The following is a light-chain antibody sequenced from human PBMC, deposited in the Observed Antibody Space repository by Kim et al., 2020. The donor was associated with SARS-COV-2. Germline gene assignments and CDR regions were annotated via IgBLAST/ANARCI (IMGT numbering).Light chain of an antibody. Sequence: EIALTQPPGTLSLSPGERTNLSCRASQSVTSSYLAWYQQRPGQTPRLLIYGPSSRATGVPDRFSGSESGTDFTLTISRLEPEDFAVYYCEQYGSSPVTFGQGTKLEI. CDR2: GPS. CDR1: QSVTSSY. J-gene: IGKJ2*01. CDR3: EQYGSSPVT. V-gene: IGKV3-20*01.